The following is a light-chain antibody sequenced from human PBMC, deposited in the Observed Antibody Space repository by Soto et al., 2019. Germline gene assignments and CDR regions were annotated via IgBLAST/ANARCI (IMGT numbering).Light chain of an antibody. J-gene: IGLJ1*01. CDR1: SSNIGVNT. V-gene: IGLV1-44*01. CDR3: ATWDDSLGGFYV. Sequence: QSALTQPPSASGTPGQRVTISCSGSSSNIGVNTVHWYQHLPGTAPKLLIYSNNQRPSGVPDRFSGSKSGTSASLAIGGLQSEDEADYYCATWDDSLGGFYVFGTGTKLTVL. CDR2: SNN.